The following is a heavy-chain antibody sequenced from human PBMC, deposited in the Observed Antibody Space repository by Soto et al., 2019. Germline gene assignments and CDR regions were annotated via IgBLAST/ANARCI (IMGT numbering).Heavy chain of an antibody. Sequence: EVQLVESGGGLVQPGRSLRLSCAASGFTFDDYAMHWVRQAPGKGLEWVSGISWNSSTIVYADSVKGRFTISRDNAKNSLYLQMMSLRGEGTALYYCAKDMRGGSSSSRYYYGLDVWGQGTTVTVSS. V-gene: IGHV3-9*01. CDR3: AKDMRGGSSSSRYYYGLDV. CDR1: GFTFDDYA. CDR2: ISWNSSTI. D-gene: IGHD6-13*01. J-gene: IGHJ6*02.